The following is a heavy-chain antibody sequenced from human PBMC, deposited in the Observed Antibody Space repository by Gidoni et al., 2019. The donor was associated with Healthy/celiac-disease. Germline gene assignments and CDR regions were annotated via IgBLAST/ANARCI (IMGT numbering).Heavy chain of an antibody. CDR3: ARDYPEIAAAGS. J-gene: IGHJ5*02. CDR1: GCSISSSSYY. Sequence: QLQLQESGPGLVKPSETLSLTCTVSGCSISSSSYYWGWIRPPPGKGLEWIGSIYYSGSTYYNPSLKSRVTISVDTSKNQFSLKLSSVTAADTAVYYCARDYPEIAAAGSWGQGTRVTVSS. V-gene: IGHV4-39*07. D-gene: IGHD6-13*01. CDR2: IYYSGST.